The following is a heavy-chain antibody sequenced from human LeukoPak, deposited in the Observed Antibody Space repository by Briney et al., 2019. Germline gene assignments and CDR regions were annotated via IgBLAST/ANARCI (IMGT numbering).Heavy chain of an antibody. D-gene: IGHD3-9*01. CDR3: AREGTGLVIITASFDY. CDR2: IYYSGNT. J-gene: IGHJ4*02. CDR1: GGSISSSSSY. V-gene: IGHV4-39*07. Sequence: SETLSLTCTVSGGSISSSSSYWGWIRQPPGKGLEWIGSIYYSGNTYYNPSLKSRVTISVDTSKNDFSLKLTSVTAADTAVYYCAREGTGLVIITASFDYWGQGILVTASS.